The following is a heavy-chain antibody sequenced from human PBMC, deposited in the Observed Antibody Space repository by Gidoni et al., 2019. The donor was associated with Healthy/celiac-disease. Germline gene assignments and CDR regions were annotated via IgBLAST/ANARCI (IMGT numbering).Heavy chain of an antibody. J-gene: IGHJ4*02. V-gene: IGHV3-23*01. CDR2: ISGSRGST. Sequence: EVQLLESGGGLVQPGGSLRLSCAASGFTVSSYAMSLVRQAPGKGMACVSAISGSRGSTYYADSVKGRFTSSRDNSKNTLYLQMNSLRAEDTAVYYCAFDWLLPGDYWGQGTLVTVSS. CDR3: AFDWLLPGDY. D-gene: IGHD3-9*01. CDR1: GFTVSSYA.